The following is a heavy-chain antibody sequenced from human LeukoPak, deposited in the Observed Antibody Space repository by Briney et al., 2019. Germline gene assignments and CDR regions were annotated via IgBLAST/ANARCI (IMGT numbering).Heavy chain of an antibody. Sequence: GGSLRLSCAASGFTFSTYAMHWVRQAPGKGLEWVTMIWHDGSHKYYTDSVRGRFTISRDNSKNTLYLQMGSLRAEDMAVYYCARDFRGIVGAIGYWGQGTLVTVSS. J-gene: IGHJ4*02. CDR1: GFTFSTYA. V-gene: IGHV3-30*02. CDR2: IWHDGSHK. CDR3: ARDFRGIVGAIGY. D-gene: IGHD1-26*01.